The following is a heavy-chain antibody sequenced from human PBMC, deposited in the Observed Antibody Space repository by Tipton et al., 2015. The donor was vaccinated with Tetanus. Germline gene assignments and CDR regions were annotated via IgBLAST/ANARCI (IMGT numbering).Heavy chain of an antibody. CDR2: INYYGNT. Sequence: LRLSCAVYGGSFSGYYWSWIRQPPGKGLEWIGEINYYGNTNYNPSLKSRFTMSVDTSRKQFSLKLSSVTAADTAVYYCARSARFGELYYYYAVDVWGQGTAVTVPS. D-gene: IGHD3-10*01. CDR1: GGSFSGYY. V-gene: IGHV4-34*01. CDR3: ARSARFGELYYYYAVDV. J-gene: IGHJ6*02.